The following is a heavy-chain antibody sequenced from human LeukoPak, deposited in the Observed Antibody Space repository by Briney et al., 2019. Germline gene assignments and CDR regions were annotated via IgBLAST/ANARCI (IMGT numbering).Heavy chain of an antibody. CDR2: IYYSGST. D-gene: IGHD6-13*01. J-gene: IGHJ1*01. V-gene: IGHV4-39*01. CDR1: GGSISSSSYY. Sequence: SETLSLTCTVSGGSISSSSYYWGWIRQPPGKGLEWIGSIYYSGSTYYNPSLKSRVTISVATSKNQFTLKLSSVTAADTAVYYRSRPPWGSSWYSRGAEYFQHWGQGTLVTVSS. CDR3: SRPPWGSSWYSRGAEYFQH.